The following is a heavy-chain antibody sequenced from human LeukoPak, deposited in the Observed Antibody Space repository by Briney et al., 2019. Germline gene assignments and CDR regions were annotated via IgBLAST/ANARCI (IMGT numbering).Heavy chain of an antibody. CDR1: GGTFISYA. Sequence: SVKVSCKASGGTFISYAISWVRQAPGQGLEWMGRIIPILGIANYAQKFQGRVTITADKSTSTAYMELSSLRSEDTAVYYCARDPSSSWYGSDYWGQGTLGTVSS. D-gene: IGHD6-13*01. CDR3: ARDPSSSWYGSDY. CDR2: IIPILGIA. J-gene: IGHJ4*02. V-gene: IGHV1-69*04.